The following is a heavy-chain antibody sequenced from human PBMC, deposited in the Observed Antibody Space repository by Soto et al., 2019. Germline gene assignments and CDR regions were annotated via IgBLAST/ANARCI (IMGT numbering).Heavy chain of an antibody. CDR2: ISAYNGNT. Sequence: ASVKVSCKASGYTFTSYGISWVRQAPGQGLEWMGWISAYNGNTNYAQKLQGRVTMTTDTSTGTAYMELRSLRSDDTAVYYCAREAIDYGDYPLYFQHWXQGTLVTVSS. D-gene: IGHD4-17*01. J-gene: IGHJ1*01. CDR1: GYTFTSYG. V-gene: IGHV1-18*01. CDR3: AREAIDYGDYPLYFQH.